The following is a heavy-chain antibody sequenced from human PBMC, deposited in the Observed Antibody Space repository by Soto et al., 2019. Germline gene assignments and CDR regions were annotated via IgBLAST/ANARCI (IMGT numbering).Heavy chain of an antibody. J-gene: IGHJ5*02. Sequence: SETLSLTCAVYGGSFSGYYWSWIRQPPGKGLEWIGEINHSGSTNYNPSLKSRVTISVDTSKNQFSLKLSSVTAADTAVYYCARGTYDSSGSTYNWFDPWGQGTLVTVS. CDR2: INHSGST. CDR1: GGSFSGYY. CDR3: ARGTYDSSGSTYNWFDP. D-gene: IGHD3-22*01. V-gene: IGHV4-34*01.